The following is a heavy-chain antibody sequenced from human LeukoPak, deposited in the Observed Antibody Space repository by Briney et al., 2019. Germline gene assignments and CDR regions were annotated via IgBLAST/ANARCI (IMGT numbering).Heavy chain of an antibody. D-gene: IGHD3-22*01. CDR3: ATSGQNYYDSSGFFSRYFDY. CDR1: GYTLTELS. V-gene: IGHV1-24*01. CDR2: FDPEDGET. J-gene: IGHJ4*02. Sequence: ASVKVSCKVSGYTLTELSIHWVRQAPGKGLEWMGGFDPEDGETIYAQKFQGRVTMTEDASTDTAYMELSSLRSEDTAVYYCATSGQNYYDSSGFFSRYFDYWGQGTLVTVSS.